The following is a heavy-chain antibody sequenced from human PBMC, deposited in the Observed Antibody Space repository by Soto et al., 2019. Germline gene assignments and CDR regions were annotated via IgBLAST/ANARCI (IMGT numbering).Heavy chain of an antibody. CDR3: ARDLTVTTRGYYYYYGIDV. D-gene: IGHD4-4*01. J-gene: IGHJ6*02. V-gene: IGHV3-33*01. CDR2: IWYDGSNK. Sequence: QVQLVESGGGVVQPGRSLRLSCAASGFTFSSYGMHWVRQAPGKGLEWVAGIWYDGSNKYYADSVKGRFTISRDNSKHTLYLQMNSLRAEDTAVYYCARDLTVTTRGYYYYYGIDVWGQGTTVTGSS. CDR1: GFTFSSYG.